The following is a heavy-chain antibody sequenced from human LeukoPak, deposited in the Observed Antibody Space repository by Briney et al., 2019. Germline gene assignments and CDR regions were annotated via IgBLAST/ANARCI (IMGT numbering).Heavy chain of an antibody. J-gene: IGHJ5*02. D-gene: IGHD3-10*02. Sequence: SETLSLTCTVSGGSISSSSYYWGWIRQPPGKGLEWIGSIYYSGSTYYNPSLKSRVTISVDTSKNQFSLKLSSVTAADTAVYYCARLYYYVNWFDPWGQGTLVTVPS. CDR3: ARLYYYVNWFDP. V-gene: IGHV4-39*01. CDR2: IYYSGST. CDR1: GGSISSSSYY.